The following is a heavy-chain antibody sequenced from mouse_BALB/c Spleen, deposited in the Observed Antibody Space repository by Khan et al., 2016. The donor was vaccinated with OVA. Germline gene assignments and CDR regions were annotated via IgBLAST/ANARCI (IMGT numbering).Heavy chain of an antibody. Sequence: QVQLQQSGAELAKPGASVKMSCKASGYTFTSYWMHWVKQRPGQGLEWIGYINPATDYTEYNQKFKNKATLTADKSSSTAYMQLSSLTSEDSAVYYCVNHGSSSAWFTYWGQVTPVTVSA. CDR3: VNHGSSSAWFTY. J-gene: IGHJ3*01. CDR1: GYTFTSYW. V-gene: IGHV1-7*01. CDR2: INPATDYT. D-gene: IGHD1-1*01.